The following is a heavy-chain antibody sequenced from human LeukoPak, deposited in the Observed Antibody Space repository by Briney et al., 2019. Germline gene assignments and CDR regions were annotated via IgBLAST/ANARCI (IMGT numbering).Heavy chain of an antibody. V-gene: IGHV1-69*04. J-gene: IGHJ4*02. CDR1: GGTFSSYA. D-gene: IGHD3-22*01. CDR2: IIPIFGIA. Sequence: ASVKVSCKASGGTFSSYAISWVRQAPGQGLEWMGRIIPIFGIANYAQKFQGRVTITADKPTSTAYMELSSLRSEDTAVYYCAYYDSSGSPVYWGQGTLVTVSP. CDR3: AYYDSSGSPVY.